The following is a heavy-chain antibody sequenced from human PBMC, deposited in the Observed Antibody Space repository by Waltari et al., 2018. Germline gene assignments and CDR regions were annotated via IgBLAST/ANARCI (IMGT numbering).Heavy chain of an antibody. CDR3: AKDIVPLVGATGGGGDY. CDR1: GFTFSSYG. CDR2: IWYDGSNK. D-gene: IGHD1-26*01. J-gene: IGHJ4*02. V-gene: IGHV3-30*18. Sequence: QVQLVESGGGVVQPGRSLRLSCAASGFTFSSYGMPWVRQAPGKGLEWVAVIWYDGSNKYYADAVKGRFTISRDNSKNTLYLQMNSLRAEDTAMYYCAKDIVPLVGATGGGGDYWGQGTLVTVSS.